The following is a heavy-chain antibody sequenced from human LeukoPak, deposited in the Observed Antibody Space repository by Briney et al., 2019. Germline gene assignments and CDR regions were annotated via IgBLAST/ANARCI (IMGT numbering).Heavy chain of an antibody. CDR3: ARGRFSSSSWYSSYYFDY. Sequence: SETLSLTCTVSGGSISSGGYYWSWIRQHPGKGLEWIGYIYYSGSTYYNPSLKSRVTISVDTSKNQFSLKLSSVTAADTAVYYCARGRFSSSSWYSSYYFDYWGQGTLVTVSS. J-gene: IGHJ4*02. D-gene: IGHD6-13*01. CDR1: GGSISSGGYY. CDR2: IYYSGST. V-gene: IGHV4-31*03.